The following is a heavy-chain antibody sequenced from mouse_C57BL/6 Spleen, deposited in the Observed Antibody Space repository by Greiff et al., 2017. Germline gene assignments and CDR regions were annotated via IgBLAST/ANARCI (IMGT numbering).Heavy chain of an antibody. CDR2: IDPEDGET. Sequence: EVQLQQSGAELVKPGASVKLSCTASGFNIKDYYMHWVKQRTEQGLEWIGRIDPEDGETKYAPKFQGKATITADTSSNTAYLQRSSLTSDDTAVDYCARGYGSSYWYFDVWGTGTTVTVSS. CDR1: GFNIKDYY. CDR3: ARGYGSSYWYFDV. J-gene: IGHJ1*03. V-gene: IGHV14-2*01. D-gene: IGHD1-1*01.